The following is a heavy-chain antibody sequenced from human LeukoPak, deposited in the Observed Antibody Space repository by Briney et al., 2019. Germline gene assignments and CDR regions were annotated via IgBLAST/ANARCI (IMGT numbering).Heavy chain of an antibody. CDR1: GYSFTSYW. D-gene: IGHD3-16*01. CDR2: IYPGDSDT. Sequence: GESLKISCKGSGYSFTSYWIAWVRQMPGKGLEWMGIIYPGDSDTRYSPSFQGQVTISADKSLSTAYLQWNSLRAEDTAVYYCASGGAARDYWGQGTLVTVSS. V-gene: IGHV5-51*01. J-gene: IGHJ4*02. CDR3: ASGGAARDY.